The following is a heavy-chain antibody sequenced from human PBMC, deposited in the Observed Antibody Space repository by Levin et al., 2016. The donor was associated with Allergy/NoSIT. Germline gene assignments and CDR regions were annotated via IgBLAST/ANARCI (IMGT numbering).Heavy chain of an antibody. CDR1: GFTFSSYS. V-gene: IGHV3-48*01. CDR2: ISSSSSTI. J-gene: IGHJ1*01. D-gene: IGHD3-22*01. CDR3: AKVRGLYDSREGYFQH. Sequence: GGSLRLSCAASGFTFSSYSMNWVRQAPGKGLEWVSYISSSSSTIYYADSVKGRFTISRDNSKNTLYLQMNSLRAEDTAVYYCAKVRGLYDSREGYFQHWGQGTLVTVSS.